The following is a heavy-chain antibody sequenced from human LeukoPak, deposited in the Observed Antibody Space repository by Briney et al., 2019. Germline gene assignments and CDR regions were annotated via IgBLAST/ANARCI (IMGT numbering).Heavy chain of an antibody. V-gene: IGHV3-53*01. D-gene: IGHD6-6*01. J-gene: IGHJ6*03. CDR3: ARESSSSRGGYYYDYMDV. CDR1: GFTFDDYG. CDR2: IYSGGST. Sequence: PGGSLRLSCAASGFTFDDYGMSWVRKTPGKGLEWVSVIYSGGSTYYADSVKGRFTISRDNSKNTLYLRMNSLRAEDTAVYYCARESSSSRGGYYYDYMDVWGKGTTVTVSS.